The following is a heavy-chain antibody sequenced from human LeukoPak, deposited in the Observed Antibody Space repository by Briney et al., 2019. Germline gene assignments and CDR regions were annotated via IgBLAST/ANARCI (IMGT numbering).Heavy chain of an antibody. CDR1: GFTFSSYG. D-gene: IGHD6-19*01. V-gene: IGHV3-30*02. CDR3: AKDRRRGIAVADRLNWFDP. CDR2: IRYDGSNK. J-gene: IGHJ5*02. Sequence: GGSLRLSCAASGFTFSSYGMHWVRQAPGKGLEWVAFIRYDGSNKYYADSVKGRFTISRDNSKNTVYLQMNSLRAEDTAVYYCAKDRRRGIAVADRLNWFDPWGQGTLVTVSS.